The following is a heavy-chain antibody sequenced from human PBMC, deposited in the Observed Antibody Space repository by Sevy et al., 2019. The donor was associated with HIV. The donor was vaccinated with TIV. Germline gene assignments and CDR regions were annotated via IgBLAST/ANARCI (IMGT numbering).Heavy chain of an antibody. J-gene: IGHJ6*02. CDR2: ISGSGRST. CDR3: AKGYCSGGSGPRDYYYYGMDV. V-gene: IGHV3-23*01. CDR1: GFTFSTYA. D-gene: IGHD2-15*01. Sequence: GGSLRLSCAASGFTFSTYAMNWVRQAPGKGLEWVSSISGSGRSTYYADSVEGRFTISRDNSKNTLYLQMNSLRADDTAVYYCAKGYCSGGSGPRDYYYYGMDVWGQGTTVTVSS.